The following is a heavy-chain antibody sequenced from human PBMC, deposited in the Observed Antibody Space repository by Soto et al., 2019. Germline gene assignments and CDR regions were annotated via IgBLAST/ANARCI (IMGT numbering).Heavy chain of an antibody. Sequence: PGGSLRLSCAASGFTFGNYAMTWVRQAPGKGLEWVSTTSGSGAGTTYANSVEGRFSISRDNSQNTLFLQMNSLRAEDTAVYYCAKDLGFWNGYFYYFDYWGQGALVTVSS. V-gene: IGHV3-23*01. J-gene: IGHJ4*02. CDR2: TSGSGAGT. CDR1: GFTFGNYA. CDR3: AKDLGFWNGYFYYFDY. D-gene: IGHD3-3*01.